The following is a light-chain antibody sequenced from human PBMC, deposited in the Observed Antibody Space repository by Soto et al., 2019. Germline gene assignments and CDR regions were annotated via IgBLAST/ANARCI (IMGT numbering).Light chain of an antibody. CDR2: EVS. Sequence: QSVLTQPASVSGSPGQSLTISCTGTSXDVGSYNYVSWYQLHPGKAPKLMIYEVSNRPSGVSNRFSGSKSGDTASLTISGLQAEDEADYYCSSYTTRTTLYVFGTGTKLTVL. J-gene: IGLJ1*01. CDR1: SXDVGSYNY. V-gene: IGLV2-14*01. CDR3: SSYTTRTTLYV.